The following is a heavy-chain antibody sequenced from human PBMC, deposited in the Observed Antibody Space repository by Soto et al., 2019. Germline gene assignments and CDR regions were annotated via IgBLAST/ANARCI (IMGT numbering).Heavy chain of an antibody. J-gene: IGHJ4*02. Sequence: GGSLRLSCAASGFTFSSYAMHWVRQAPGKGLEWVAVISYDGSNKYYADSVKGRFTISRDNSKNTLYLQMNSLRAEDTAVYYCASGAAAGTSFDYWGQGTLVTVSS. CDR3: ASGAAAGTSFDY. CDR2: ISYDGSNK. D-gene: IGHD6-13*01. CDR1: GFTFSSYA. V-gene: IGHV3-30*04.